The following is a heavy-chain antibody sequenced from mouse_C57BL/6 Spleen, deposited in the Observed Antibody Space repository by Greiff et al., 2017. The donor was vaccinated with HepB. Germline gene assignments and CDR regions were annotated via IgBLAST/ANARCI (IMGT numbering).Heavy chain of an antibody. V-gene: IGHV1-76*01. J-gene: IGHJ4*01. CDR2: IYPGSGNT. CDR1: GYTFTDYY. Sequence: VQLQQSGAELVRPGASVKLSCKASGYTFTDYYINWVKQRPGQGLEWIARIYPGSGNTYYNEKFKGKATLTAEQSSSTAYMQLSSLTSEDSAVYFCARWPSLHYYGSSYDAMDYWGQGTSVTVSS. D-gene: IGHD1-1*01. CDR3: ARWPSLHYYGSSYDAMDY.